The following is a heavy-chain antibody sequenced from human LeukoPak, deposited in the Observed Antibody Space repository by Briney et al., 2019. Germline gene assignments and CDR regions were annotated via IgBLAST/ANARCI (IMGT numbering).Heavy chain of an antibody. V-gene: IGHV3-11*01. CDR3: ARGGYSSSWYRRGFDY. CDR2: ISSSGSTI. J-gene: IGHJ4*02. D-gene: IGHD6-13*01. Sequence: GGSLRLSCAASGFTFSDYYMSWIRQAPGKGLEWVSYISSSGSTIYYADSVKGRFTISSDNAKNSLYLQMNSLRAEDTAVYYCARGGYSSSWYRRGFDYWGQGTLVTVSS. CDR1: GFTFSDYY.